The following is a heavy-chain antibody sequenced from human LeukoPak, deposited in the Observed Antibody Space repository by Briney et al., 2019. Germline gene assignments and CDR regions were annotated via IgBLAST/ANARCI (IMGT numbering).Heavy chain of an antibody. Sequence: GESLKISCKGSGYSFTSYWIGWVRQMPGKGLEWMGIIYPGDSDTRYSPSFQGQVTISADKSISTAYLQWSSLKASDTAMYYCARLHPPLEYYYDSSGYYYPPDYWGQGTLVAVSS. J-gene: IGHJ4*02. D-gene: IGHD3-22*01. CDR1: GYSFTSYW. CDR2: IYPGDSDT. V-gene: IGHV5-51*01. CDR3: ARLHPPLEYYYDSSGYYYPPDY.